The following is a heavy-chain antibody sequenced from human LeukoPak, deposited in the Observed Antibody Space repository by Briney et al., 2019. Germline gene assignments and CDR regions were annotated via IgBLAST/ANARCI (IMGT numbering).Heavy chain of an antibody. CDR1: GYTFTSYY. D-gene: IGHD5-24*01. V-gene: IGHV1-2*06. Sequence: ASVKVSCXASGYTFTSYYMHWVRQAPGQGLEWMGRINPNSGGTNYAQKFQGRVTMTRDTSISTAYMELSRLRSDDTAVYYCARTLEMATTPFDYWGQGTLVTVSS. J-gene: IGHJ4*02. CDR3: ARTLEMATTPFDY. CDR2: INPNSGGT.